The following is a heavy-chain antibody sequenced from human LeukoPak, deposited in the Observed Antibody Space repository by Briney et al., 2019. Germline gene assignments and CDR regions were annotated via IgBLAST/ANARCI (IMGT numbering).Heavy chain of an antibody. V-gene: IGHV1-2*02. CDR3: AGGSRPKRIASNWFDP. Sequence: ASVKVSCKASGYTFTGYYMHWVRQAPGQGLEWMGWINPNSGGTNYAQKFQGRVTMTSDTSISTAYMELSRLRSDDTAVYYCAGGSRPKRIASNWFDPWGQGTMVTVSS. CDR2: INPNSGGT. CDR1: GYTFTGYY. J-gene: IGHJ5*02. D-gene: IGHD2-15*01.